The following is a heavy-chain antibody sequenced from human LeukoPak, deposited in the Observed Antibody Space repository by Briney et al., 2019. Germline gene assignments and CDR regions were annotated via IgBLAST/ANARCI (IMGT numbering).Heavy chain of an antibody. Sequence: GGSLRLSCAASGFTFSSNAMSWVRQAPGRGLEWVSAISGSGDATYYADSVKGRFTISRDNSKNTLYLQMNSLRAEDTAVYYCAKAPSGSLWGLIDYWGQGTLVTVSS. CDR1: GFTFSSNA. CDR3: AKAPSGSLWGLIDY. V-gene: IGHV3-23*01. D-gene: IGHD1-26*01. CDR2: ISGSGDAT. J-gene: IGHJ4*02.